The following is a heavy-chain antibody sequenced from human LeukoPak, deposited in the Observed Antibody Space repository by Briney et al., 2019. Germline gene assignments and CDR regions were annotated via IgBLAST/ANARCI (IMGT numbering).Heavy chain of an antibody. V-gene: IGHV3-23*01. CDR2: ISGSGDDT. CDR3: AKERGGWSPERFDY. CDR1: GFTFSSYA. D-gene: IGHD6-19*01. J-gene: IGHJ4*02. Sequence: PGGSLRLSCAASGFTFSSYAVSWVRQAPGKGLEWVSGISGSGDDTFYADSVKGRFTISGDNSKNTLYLQMSSLRAEDTAVYFCAKERGGWSPERFDYWGQGTLVTVSS.